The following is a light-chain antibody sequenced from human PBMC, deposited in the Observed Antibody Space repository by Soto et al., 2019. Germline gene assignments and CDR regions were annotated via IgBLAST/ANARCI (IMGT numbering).Light chain of an antibody. Sequence: QSALTHPASVSGSPGQSITISCTGTSSDVGSYNLVSWYQQHPGKAPKLMIYEVSKRPSGVSNRFSGSKSGNTASLTISGLQAEDEADYYCCSYAGSSTYVFGTGTKRTVL. CDR1: SSDVGSYNL. J-gene: IGLJ1*01. V-gene: IGLV2-23*02. CDR2: EVS. CDR3: CSYAGSSTYV.